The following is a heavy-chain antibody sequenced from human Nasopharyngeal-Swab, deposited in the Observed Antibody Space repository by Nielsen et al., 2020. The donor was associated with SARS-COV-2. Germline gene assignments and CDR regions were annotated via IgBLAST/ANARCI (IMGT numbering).Heavy chain of an antibody. J-gene: IGHJ6*03. D-gene: IGHD2-15*01. CDR2: ISYDGSNK. CDR3: ASGGGIGCSGGSCYSSLWYYYYMDV. Sequence: WIRQPPGKGLEWVAVISYDGSNKYYADSVKSRFTISRDNSKNTLYLQMNSLRAEDTAVYYCASGGGIGCSGGSCYSSLWYYYYMDVWGKGTTVTVSS. V-gene: IGHV3-30-3*01.